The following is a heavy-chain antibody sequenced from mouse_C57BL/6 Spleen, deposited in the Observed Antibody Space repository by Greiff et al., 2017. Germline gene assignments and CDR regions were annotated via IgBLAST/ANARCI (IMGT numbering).Heavy chain of an antibody. D-gene: IGHD1-1*01. J-gene: IGHJ4*01. Sequence: QVQLQQSGPELVKPGASVKISCKASGYAFSSSWMNWVKQRPGKGLEWIGRIYPGDGDTNYNGKFKGKATLTADKSSSTAYMQLSSLTSEDSAVYFCARRSTVTAGAMDYWGQGTSVTVSS. CDR3: ARRSTVTAGAMDY. CDR1: GYAFSSSW. V-gene: IGHV1-82*01. CDR2: IYPGDGDT.